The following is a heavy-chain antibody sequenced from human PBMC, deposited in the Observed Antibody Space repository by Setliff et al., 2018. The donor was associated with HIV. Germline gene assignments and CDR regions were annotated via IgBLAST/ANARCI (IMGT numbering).Heavy chain of an antibody. V-gene: IGHV4-39*01. Sequence: PSETLSLTCTVSGGSISSNSYYWGWIRQPPGKGLEWIGSIYYSGSTYYNPSLKSRVTISVDTSKNQCSLKLSSVTAADTAVYYCARQGGYSGYGFYYYYYYMDVWGKGTTVTVSS. D-gene: IGHD5-12*01. CDR3: ARQGGYSGYGFYYYYYYMDV. J-gene: IGHJ6*03. CDR2: IYYSGST. CDR1: GGSISSNSYY.